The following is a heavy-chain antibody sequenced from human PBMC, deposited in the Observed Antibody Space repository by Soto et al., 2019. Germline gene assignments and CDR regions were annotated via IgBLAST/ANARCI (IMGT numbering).Heavy chain of an antibody. CDR1: GFTFTNAW. CDR2: IRSKTDGGTP. J-gene: IGHJ4*02. Sequence: EVQLVESGGGLVKPGESLRLSCAASGFTFTNAWMNLVRQAPGKGLEWVGRIRSKTDGGTPDYAAPVKGRFTISRDDSKNTLYVQMNSLKTEDTAIYYCTTEKGYWGQGTLVTVSS. V-gene: IGHV3-15*07. CDR3: TTEKGY.